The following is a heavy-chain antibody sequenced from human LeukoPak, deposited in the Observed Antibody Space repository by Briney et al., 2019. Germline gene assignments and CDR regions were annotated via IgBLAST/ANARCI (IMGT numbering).Heavy chain of an antibody. V-gene: IGHV3-33*01. CDR3: AREWGLIAVAGGPGY. CDR1: GFTFSKYG. CDR2: IWYDGHNN. J-gene: IGHJ4*02. Sequence: GGSLRLSCVASGFTFSKYGMHWVRQAPGKGLQWLAIIWYDGHNNYYADSVKGRFTISRDNSKNTLFLEMNALKAEDTAVYYCAREWGLIAVAGGPGYWGQGTLVTVSS. D-gene: IGHD2-21*01.